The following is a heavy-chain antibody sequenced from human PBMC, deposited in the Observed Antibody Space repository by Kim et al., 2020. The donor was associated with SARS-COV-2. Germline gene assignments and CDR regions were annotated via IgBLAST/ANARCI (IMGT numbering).Heavy chain of an antibody. CDR1: GFTFSSYA. Sequence: GGSLRLSCAASGFTFSSYAMHWVRQSPGKGLEWVAVISYDGSNKYYTDSVKGRFTISRDNSKNTLYLQMNSLRAEDTAVYYCARVSGGSYFNANDYWGQG. J-gene: IGHJ4*02. CDR2: ISYDGSNK. V-gene: IGHV3-30-3*01. D-gene: IGHD1-26*01. CDR3: ARVSGGSYFNANDY.